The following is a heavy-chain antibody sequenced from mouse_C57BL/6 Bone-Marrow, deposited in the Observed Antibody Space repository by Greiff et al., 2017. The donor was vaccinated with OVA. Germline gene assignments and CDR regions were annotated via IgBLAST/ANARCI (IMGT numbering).Heavy chain of an antibody. Sequence: VKLMESGAELARPGASVKLSCKASGYTFTSYGISWVKQRTGQGLEWIGEIYPRSGNTYYNEKFKGKATLTADKSSSTAYMELRSLTSEDSAVYFCARDSGYPFDYWGQGTTLTVSS. V-gene: IGHV1-81*01. CDR3: ARDSGYPFDY. CDR2: IYPRSGNT. D-gene: IGHD2-2*01. J-gene: IGHJ2*01. CDR1: GYTFTSYG.